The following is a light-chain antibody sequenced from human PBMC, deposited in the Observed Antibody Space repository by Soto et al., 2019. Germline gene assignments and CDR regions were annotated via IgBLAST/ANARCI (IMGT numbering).Light chain of an antibody. Sequence: DIQMTQSPPTLSASVGDIVTITCRASQSINNYLNWYQQKPGRAPNLLIYAASSLQSGVPSRFSGSGSGTDFTLTISSLQPEDFATYYCQQTYSSPQRTFGQGTKVDIK. V-gene: IGKV1-39*01. J-gene: IGKJ1*01. CDR3: QQTYSSPQRT. CDR2: AAS. CDR1: QSINNY.